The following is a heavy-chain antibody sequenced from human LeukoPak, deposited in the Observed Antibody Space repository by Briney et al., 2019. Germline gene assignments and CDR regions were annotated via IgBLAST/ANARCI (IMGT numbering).Heavy chain of an antibody. CDR2: ISYDGSNK. CDR1: GFTFSSYA. Sequence: GGSLRLSCAASGFTFSSYAMHWVRQAPGKGLEWVAVISYDGSNKYYADSEKGRFTISRDNSKNTLYLQMNSLRAEDTAVHYCARDLDDLGSYWGQGTLVTVSS. D-gene: IGHD3-3*01. J-gene: IGHJ4*02. CDR3: ARDLDDLGSY. V-gene: IGHV3-30-3*01.